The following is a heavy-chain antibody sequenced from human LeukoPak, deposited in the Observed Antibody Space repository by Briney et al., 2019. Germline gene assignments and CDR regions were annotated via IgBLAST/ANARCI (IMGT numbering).Heavy chain of an antibody. Sequence: GGSLRLSCAASGFTFSSYAMSWVRQAPGKGLEWVSAISGSGGSTYYVDSVKGRFTISRDNSKNTLYLQMNSLRAEDTAVYYCAKDPQLHSSSWYFDYWGQGTLVTVSS. CDR3: AKDPQLHSSSWYFDY. J-gene: IGHJ4*02. V-gene: IGHV3-23*01. CDR1: GFTFSSYA. D-gene: IGHD6-13*01. CDR2: ISGSGGST.